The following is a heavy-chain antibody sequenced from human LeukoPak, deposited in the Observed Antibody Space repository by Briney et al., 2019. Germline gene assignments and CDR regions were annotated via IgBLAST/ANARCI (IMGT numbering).Heavy chain of an antibody. CDR1: GGTFSSYA. J-gene: IGHJ4*02. D-gene: IGHD5-12*01. V-gene: IGHV1-69*04. CDR3: AGGIVDIVATNPFDY. CDR2: ITPILGIA. Sequence: SVKVSCKASGGTFSSYAISWVRQAPGQGLEWMGRITPILGIANYAQKFQGRVTITADKSTSTAYMELSSLRSEDTAVYYCAGGIVDIVATNPFDYWGQGTLVTVSS.